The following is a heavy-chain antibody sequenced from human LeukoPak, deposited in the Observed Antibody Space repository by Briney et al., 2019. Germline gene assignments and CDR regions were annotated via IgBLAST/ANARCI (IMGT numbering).Heavy chain of an antibody. CDR1: GYTFTGYY. V-gene: IGHV1-2*02. Sequence: ASVKVSCKASGYTFTGYYTHWVRQAPGQGLEWMGWINPNSGGTNYAQKFQGRVTMTRDTSISTAYMELSRLRSDDTAVYYCARDDYDYVWGRYGMDVWGQGTTVTVSS. CDR2: INPNSGGT. D-gene: IGHD3-16*01. CDR3: ARDDYDYVWGRYGMDV. J-gene: IGHJ6*02.